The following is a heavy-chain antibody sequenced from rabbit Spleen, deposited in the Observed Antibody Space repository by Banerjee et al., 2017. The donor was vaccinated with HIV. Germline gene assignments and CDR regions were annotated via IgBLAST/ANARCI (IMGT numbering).Heavy chain of an antibody. V-gene: IGHV1S40*01. CDR1: GFSFSNKAV. J-gene: IGHJ5*01. CDR2: IYTGDGST. D-gene: IGHD4-1*01. CDR3: VRETIHSGWGLGWLDL. Sequence: QSLEESGGGLVKPEGSLQLSCTASGFSFSNKAVMCWVRQAPGKGLEWIACIYTGDGSTYYASWAKGRFTISKASSTTVTLQMTSLTAADTATYFCVRETIHSGWGLGWLDLWGQGTLVTVS.